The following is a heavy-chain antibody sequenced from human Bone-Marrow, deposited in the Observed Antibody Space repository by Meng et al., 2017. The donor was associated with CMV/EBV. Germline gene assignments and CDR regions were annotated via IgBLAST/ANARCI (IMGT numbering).Heavy chain of an antibody. V-gene: IGHV4-34*01. CDR3: ARGLVVPAPYGMDV. CDR1: GGSFSGYY. J-gene: IGHJ6*02. Sequence: SETLSLTCAVYGGSFSGYYWSWIRQPPRKGLEWIGEINHSGSTNYNPSLKSRVTISVDTSKNQFSLKLSSVTAADTAVYYCARGLVVPAPYGMDVWGQGTTVTVSS. CDR2: INHSGST. D-gene: IGHD2-2*01.